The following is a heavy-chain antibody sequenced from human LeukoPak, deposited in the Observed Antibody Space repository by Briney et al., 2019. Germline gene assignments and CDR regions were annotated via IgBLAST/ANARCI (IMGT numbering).Heavy chain of an antibody. CDR2: INHSGST. CDR3: ARYSSPWYFDL. Sequence: SETLSLTCAVYGGSFSGYYWSWIRQPPGKGLEWIGEINHSGSTNYNPSLKSRVTISVDTSKNQFSLKLSSVTAADTAVYYCARYSSPWYFDLWGCGTMVTVSS. V-gene: IGHV4-34*01. CDR1: GGSFSGYY. J-gene: IGHJ2*01. D-gene: IGHD3-22*01.